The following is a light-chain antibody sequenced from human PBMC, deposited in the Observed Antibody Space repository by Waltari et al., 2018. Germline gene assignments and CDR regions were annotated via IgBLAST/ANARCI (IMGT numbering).Light chain of an antibody. CDR1: QSISSW. J-gene: IGKJ1*01. V-gene: IGKV1-5*01. CDR3: QQYNTYPWT. Sequence: DIQMTQSPSTVSASVGDRVTITCRARQSISSWLAWYHQKPGKPPKLLIYDASSLESGVPSRFTGRGSGTEFTLTISSLQPDDFAAYYCQQYNTYPWTFGQGTKVEIK. CDR2: DAS.